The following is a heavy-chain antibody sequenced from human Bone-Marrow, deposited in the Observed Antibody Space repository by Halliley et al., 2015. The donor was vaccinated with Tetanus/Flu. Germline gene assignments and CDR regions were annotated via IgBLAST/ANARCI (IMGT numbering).Heavy chain of an antibody. CDR3: ARDRSGYKYGSH. CDR2: ISALNGNT. D-gene: IGHD5-18*01. J-gene: IGHJ4*02. Sequence: LEWMGGISALNGNTHYAQKLQGRVTMTTDTSTSTAYMELSSLRPDDTAVYYCARDRSGYKYGSHWGQGTLVTVSS. V-gene: IGHV1-18*01.